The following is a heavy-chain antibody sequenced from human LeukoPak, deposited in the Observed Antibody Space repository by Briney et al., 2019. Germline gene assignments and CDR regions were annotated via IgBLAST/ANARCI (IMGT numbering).Heavy chain of an antibody. Sequence: SETLSLTCTVSGGSISSYYWSWIRQPAGKELEWIGRIYSTGSTNYNPSLKSRVTISVDTSKNQFSLKLSSVTAADTAVYYCARVDDYGDYGFDYWGQGTLVTVSS. CDR1: GGSISSYY. V-gene: IGHV4-4*07. J-gene: IGHJ4*02. CDR3: ARVDDYGDYGFDY. CDR2: IYSTGST. D-gene: IGHD4-17*01.